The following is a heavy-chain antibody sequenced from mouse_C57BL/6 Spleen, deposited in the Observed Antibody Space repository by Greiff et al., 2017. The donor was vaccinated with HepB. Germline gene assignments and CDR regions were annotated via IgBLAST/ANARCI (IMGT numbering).Heavy chain of an antibody. V-gene: IGHV5-6*01. Sequence: EVQGVESGGDLVKPGGSLKLSCAASGFTFSSYGMSWVRQTPDKRLEWVATISSGGSYTYYPDSVKGRFTISRDNAKNTLYLQMSSLKSEDTAMYYCAREGQVDYWGQGTTLTVSS. J-gene: IGHJ2*01. CDR3: AREGQVDY. D-gene: IGHD3-3*01. CDR1: GFTFSSYG. CDR2: ISSGGSYT.